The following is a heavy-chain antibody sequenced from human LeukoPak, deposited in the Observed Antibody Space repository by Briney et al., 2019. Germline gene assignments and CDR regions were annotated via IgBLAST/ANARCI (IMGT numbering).Heavy chain of an antibody. D-gene: IGHD4-17*01. CDR1: GYRFSDYY. J-gene: IGHJ3*02. V-gene: IGHV1-46*01. CDR3: ARDDGDSFAFDI. CDR2: INPSGGST. Sequence: ASVKVSCKASGYRFSDYYMHWVRQAPGQGLEWMGIINPSGGSTSYAQKFQGRVTMTRDTSTSTVYMELSSLRSEDTAVYYCARDDGDSFAFDIWGQGTMVTVSS.